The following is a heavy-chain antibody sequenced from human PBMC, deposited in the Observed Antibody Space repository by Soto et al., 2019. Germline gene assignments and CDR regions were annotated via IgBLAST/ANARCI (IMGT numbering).Heavy chain of an antibody. D-gene: IGHD4-17*01. J-gene: IGHJ6*02. V-gene: IGHV3-73*01. CDR2: IRSKANSYAT. CDR1: GFTFSGSA. Sequence: GGSLRLSCAASGFTFSGSAMHWVRQASGKGLEWVGRIRSKANSYATAYAASVKGRFTISRDDSKNTAYLQMNSLKTEDTAVYYCTSLLRWYGMDVWGQGTTVTVLL. CDR3: TSLLRWYGMDV.